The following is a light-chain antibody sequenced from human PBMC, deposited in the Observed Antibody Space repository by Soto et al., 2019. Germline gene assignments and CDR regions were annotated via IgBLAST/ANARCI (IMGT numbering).Light chain of an antibody. V-gene: IGKV1-39*01. CDR1: QSISSY. Sequence: TQMTQSPSSLFPFVGHRVTITWRARQSISSYLNWYQQKPGKDTKVIIYAEYNLQSGVPQRFSGSGSGTDFTLTISSMQPEDVATYFCKQSYRTQITFGTGTRVEIK. J-gene: IGKJ5*01. CDR2: AEY. CDR3: KQSYRTQIT.